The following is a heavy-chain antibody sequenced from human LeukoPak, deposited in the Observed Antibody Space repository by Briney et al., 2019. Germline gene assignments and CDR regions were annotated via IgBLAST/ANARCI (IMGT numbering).Heavy chain of an antibody. CDR1: GFTFSSYG. CDR3: AKEGPFSGPVTDY. Sequence: GGSLRLSCAASGFTFSSYGMHWVRQAPGKGLEWVAFIRFDASNIQYADSVKGRFTISRDNSKSTLYLQMNSLRAEDTAVYFCAKEGPFSGPVTDYWGQGTLATVSS. J-gene: IGHJ4*02. CDR2: IRFDASNI. V-gene: IGHV3-30*02. D-gene: IGHD5-12*01.